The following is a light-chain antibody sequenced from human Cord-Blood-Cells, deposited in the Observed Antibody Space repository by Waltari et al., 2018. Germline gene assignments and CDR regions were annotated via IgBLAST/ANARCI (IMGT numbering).Light chain of an antibody. J-gene: IGKJ4*01. CDR3: QQRSNWPLT. CDR1: QSVSSY. Sequence: EIVLTHSPAPLSLSPGESATLSSRASQSVSSYLTWYQQKPGQAPRLLIYDASTRATGIPARFSGSGSGTDFTLTISSLEPEDFAVYYCQQRSNWPLTFGGGTKVEIK. CDR2: DAS. V-gene: IGKV3-11*01.